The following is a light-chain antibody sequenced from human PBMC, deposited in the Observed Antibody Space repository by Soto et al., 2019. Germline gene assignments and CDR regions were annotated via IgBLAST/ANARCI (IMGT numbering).Light chain of an antibody. V-gene: IGKV3-15*01. Sequence: EIVMTQSPATLSVSPGERATLSCRASQSDSSNLAWYQQKPGQAPRLLIYGASTRATGIPARFSGSGSGTEFTLTISSLQSADFAVYYCQQYNNWPPTYTFGQGTKLEIK. CDR1: QSDSSN. CDR3: QQYNNWPPTYT. CDR2: GAS. J-gene: IGKJ2*01.